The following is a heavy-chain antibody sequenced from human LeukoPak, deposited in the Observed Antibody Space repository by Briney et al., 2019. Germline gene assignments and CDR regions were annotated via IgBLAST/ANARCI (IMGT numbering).Heavy chain of an antibody. CDR1: GFTFSSYG. D-gene: IGHD3-22*01. CDR3: ASSGWRDYDSSGADAFDI. J-gene: IGHJ3*02. V-gene: IGHV3-30*02. CDR2: IRYDGSNK. Sequence: PGGSLRLSCAASGFTFSSYGMHWVRQAPGKGLEWVAFIRYDGSNKYYADSVKGRFTISRDNSKNTLYLQMNSLRAEDTAVYYCASSGWRDYDSSGADAFDIWGQGTMVTVSS.